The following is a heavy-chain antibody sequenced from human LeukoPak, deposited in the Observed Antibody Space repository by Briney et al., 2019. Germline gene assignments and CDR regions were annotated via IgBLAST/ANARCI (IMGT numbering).Heavy chain of an antibody. CDR2: ISGSGGST. CDR3: AKGLYYDILTGYSS. V-gene: IGHV3-23*01. J-gene: IGHJ4*02. D-gene: IGHD3-9*01. Sequence: GGSLRLSCAASGFTFSSYGMTWVRQAPGKGLEWVSAISGSGGSTYYADSVKGRFTISRDNSKNTLYVQMNSLRAEDTAVYYCAKGLYYDILTGYSSWGQGTLVTVSS. CDR1: GFTFSSYG.